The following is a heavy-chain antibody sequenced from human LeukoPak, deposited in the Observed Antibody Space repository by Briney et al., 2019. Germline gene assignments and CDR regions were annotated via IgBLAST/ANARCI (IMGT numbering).Heavy chain of an antibody. V-gene: IGHV1-46*01. CDR3: ARVICSGGSCRFDY. Sequence: GASVKVSCKASGYTFTSYYMHWVRQAPGQRLEGVGIINPSGGSTSYAQKFQGRVTMTRDMSTSTVYMELSSLRSEDTAVYYCARVICSGGSCRFDYWGQRTLVTVSS. CDR1: GYTFTSYY. CDR2: INPSGGST. D-gene: IGHD2-15*01. J-gene: IGHJ4*02.